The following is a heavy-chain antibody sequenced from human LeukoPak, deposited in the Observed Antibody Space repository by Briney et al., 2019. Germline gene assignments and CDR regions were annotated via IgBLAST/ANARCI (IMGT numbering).Heavy chain of an antibody. V-gene: IGHV5-51*01. Sequence: GESLKISCEGFGYSFTNSWIAWVRQMPGKGLDWMGIVYPGNSDTRYSPSFQGQVAMSADKSISTAYLQWSSLKASDTAMYYCARVATSLGDALDIWGQGTMVTVSS. J-gene: IGHJ3*02. CDR1: GYSFTNSW. CDR2: VYPGNSDT. D-gene: IGHD5-12*01. CDR3: ARVATSLGDALDI.